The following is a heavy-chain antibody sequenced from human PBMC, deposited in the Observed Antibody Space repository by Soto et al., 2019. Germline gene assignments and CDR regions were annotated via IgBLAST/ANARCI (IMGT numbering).Heavy chain of an antibody. J-gene: IGHJ4*02. CDR3: ARDATRSGSDY. Sequence: SVKVSCKASGGTFSSYTISWVRQAPGQGLEWMGRIIPILGIANYAQKFQGRVTITADKSTSTAYMELSSLRSEDTAVYYCARDATRSGSDYWGQGTLVTVPQ. V-gene: IGHV1-69*04. D-gene: IGHD6-19*01. CDR2: IIPILGIA. CDR1: GGTFSSYT.